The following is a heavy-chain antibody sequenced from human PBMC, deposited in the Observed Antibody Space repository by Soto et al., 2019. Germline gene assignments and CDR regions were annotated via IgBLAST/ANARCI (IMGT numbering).Heavy chain of an antibody. Sequence: GESLKISCKGSGYSFTSYWIGWVRQMAVKGLEWMGLIYPGDSDTRYSPSFQRQVTISADKYISTAYLQWSSLKASDTARYYCERHFGCGKSVNYSYYGMEVRRKGTTVTVS. D-gene: IGHD3-16*01. CDR2: IYPGDSDT. J-gene: IGHJ6*04. CDR3: ERHFGCGKSVNYSYYGMEV. V-gene: IGHV5-51*01. CDR1: GYSFTSYW.